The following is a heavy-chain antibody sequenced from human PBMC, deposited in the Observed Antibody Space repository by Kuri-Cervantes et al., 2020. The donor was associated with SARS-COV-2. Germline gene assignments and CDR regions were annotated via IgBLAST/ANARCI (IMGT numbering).Heavy chain of an antibody. CDR3: ARGARHIQFRGEVDY. J-gene: IGHJ4*02. D-gene: IGHD5-24*01. CDR1: GGSFSDYY. CDR2: INHSGST. Sequence: GSLRLSCAVYGGSFSDYYWTWIRQPPGKGLEWIGEINHSGSTDYNPSLKSRVTISVDASKNQFSLKLSSVTAADTALYYCARGARHIQFRGEVDYWSQGALVTVSS. V-gene: IGHV4-34*01.